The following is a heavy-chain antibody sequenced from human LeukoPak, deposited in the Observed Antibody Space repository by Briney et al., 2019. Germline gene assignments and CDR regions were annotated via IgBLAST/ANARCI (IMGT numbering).Heavy chain of an antibody. CDR2: INHSGST. D-gene: IGHD3-16*01. Sequence: SETLSLTCAVYRGSFTGYYWSRIRHPPGKGLEWIGEINHSGSTNYNPSLKSRVTISVDTSKNQFSLKLSSVTAADTAVYYCARGVRWGTNWFDPWGQGTLVTVSS. J-gene: IGHJ5*02. CDR1: RGSFTGYY. V-gene: IGHV4-34*01. CDR3: ARGVRWGTNWFDP.